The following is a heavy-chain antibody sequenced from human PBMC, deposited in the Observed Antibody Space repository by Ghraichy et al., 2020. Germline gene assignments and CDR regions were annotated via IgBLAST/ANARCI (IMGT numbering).Heavy chain of an antibody. CDR3: ARRVGGSYYHEDYDAFDI. D-gene: IGHD1-26*01. CDR2: IYTSGST. V-gene: IGHV4-4*09. Sequence: SETLSLTCTVSGGSISSYYWSWIRQPPGKGLEWIGYIYTSGSTNYNPSLKSRVTISVDTSKNQFSLKLSSVTAADTAVYYCARRVGGSYYHEDYDAFDIWGQGTMVTVSS. CDR1: GGSISSYY. J-gene: IGHJ3*02.